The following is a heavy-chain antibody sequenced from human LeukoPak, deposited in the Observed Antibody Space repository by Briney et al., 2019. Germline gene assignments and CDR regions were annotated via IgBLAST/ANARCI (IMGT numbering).Heavy chain of an antibody. J-gene: IGHJ4*02. CDR3: ARGVVEMATSWGY. Sequence: SQTLSLTCTVSGGSISRGTYFWSWIRQPAGKGLEWNGRIHTSGSTNYSPSLRSRVTISVATSKNQFSLNLSSVTAADTAVYYCARGVVEMATSWGYWGQGTLVTVSS. D-gene: IGHD5-24*01. CDR2: IHTSGST. V-gene: IGHV4-61*02. CDR1: GGSISRGTYF.